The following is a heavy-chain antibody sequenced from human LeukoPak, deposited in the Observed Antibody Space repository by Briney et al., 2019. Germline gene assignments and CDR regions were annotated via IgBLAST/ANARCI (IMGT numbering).Heavy chain of an antibody. V-gene: IGHV3-33*06. J-gene: IGHJ4*02. Sequence: GRSLRLSCAASGFTFSSYGMHWVRQAPGKGLEWVAVIWYDGSNKYYADSVKGRFTISRDNSKNTLYLQMNSLRAEDTAVYYCAKDRGGSGWYFDYWGQGTLVTVSS. CDR3: AKDRGGSGWYFDY. CDR1: GFTFSSYG. CDR2: IWYDGSNK. D-gene: IGHD6-19*01.